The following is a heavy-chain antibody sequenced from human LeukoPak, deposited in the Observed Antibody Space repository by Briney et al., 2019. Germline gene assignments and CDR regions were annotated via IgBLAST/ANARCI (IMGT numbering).Heavy chain of an antibody. CDR1: GFTFSSYT. Sequence: GWSLRLSCAASGFTFSSYTMYWVRQAPGKGLEYVSAINSNGGTTYYANSVKGRFTISRDNSKNRLYLQMGSLRGEHMAVYYCATAQTGATSYYFDDWGQGTLVTVSS. J-gene: IGHJ4*02. CDR3: ATAQTGATSYYFDD. D-gene: IGHD1/OR15-1a*01. CDR2: INSNGGTT. V-gene: IGHV3-64*01.